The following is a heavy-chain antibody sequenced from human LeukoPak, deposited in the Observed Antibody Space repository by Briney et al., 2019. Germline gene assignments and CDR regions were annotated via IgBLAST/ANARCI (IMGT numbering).Heavy chain of an antibody. CDR3: ARGYCSSTSCYFGDWYY. Sequence: GGSLRLSCAASGFTFSDYYMSWIRQAPGKGLEWVSYISSSSSYTNYADSVKGRFTISRDNAKNSLYLQMNSLRAEDTAVYYCARGYCSSTSCYFGDWYYWGQGTLVTVSS. V-gene: IGHV3-11*06. CDR1: GFTFSDYY. D-gene: IGHD2-2*01. CDR2: ISSSSSYT. J-gene: IGHJ4*02.